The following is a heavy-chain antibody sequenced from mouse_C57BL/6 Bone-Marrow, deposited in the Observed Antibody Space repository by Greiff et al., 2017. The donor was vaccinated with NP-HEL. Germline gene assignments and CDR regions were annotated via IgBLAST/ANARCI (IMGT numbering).Heavy chain of an antibody. J-gene: IGHJ3*01. CDR3: ARGGPSSPAWFAY. D-gene: IGHD1-1*01. CDR2: ISYDGSN. V-gene: IGHV3-6*01. Sequence: EVQLQESGPGLVKPSPSLSLTCSVTGYSITSGYYWNWIRQFPGNKLEWMGYISYDGSNNYNPSLKNRISITRDTSTNQFFLKLNSVTTEDTATYYCARGGPSSPAWFAYWGQGTLVTVSA. CDR1: GYSITSGYY.